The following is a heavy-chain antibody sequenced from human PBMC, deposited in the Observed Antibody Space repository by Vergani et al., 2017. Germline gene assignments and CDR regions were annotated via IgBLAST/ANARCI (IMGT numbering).Heavy chain of an antibody. CDR1: GFTLRNYD. CDR3: AKHFRGWGIDY. J-gene: IGHJ4*02. D-gene: IGHD3-16*01. CDR2: FQFDGSNQ. V-gene: IGHV3-30*02. Sequence: QVQLVESGGGVVQRGGSLEPSWATSGFTLRNYDMQWIRQGPGKGLEFVAFFQFDGSNQYYADSVKGRFTLSRDFSKNTLYLQMNSLRTDDTATYYCAKHFRGWGIDYWGQGTQVIVSS.